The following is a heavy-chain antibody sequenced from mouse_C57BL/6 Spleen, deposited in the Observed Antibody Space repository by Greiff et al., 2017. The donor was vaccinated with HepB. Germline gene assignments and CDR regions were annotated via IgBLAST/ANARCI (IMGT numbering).Heavy chain of an antibody. CDR3: ARESAFSYDGYFDY. J-gene: IGHJ2*01. D-gene: IGHD2-3*01. V-gene: IGHV1-72*01. CDR1: GYTFTSYW. Sequence: QVQLQQPGAELVKPGASVKLSCKASGYTFTSYWMHWVKQRPGRGLEWIGRIDPNSGGTKYNEKFKSKATLTVDKPSSTAYIQRSSLTSEDSAVYYCARESAFSYDGYFDYWGQGTTLTVSS. CDR2: IDPNSGGT.